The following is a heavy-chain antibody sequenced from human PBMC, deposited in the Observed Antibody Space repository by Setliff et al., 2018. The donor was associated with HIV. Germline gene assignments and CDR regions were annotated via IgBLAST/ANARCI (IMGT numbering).Heavy chain of an antibody. CDR1: GYTFTSYA. CDR3: ATRIRDGHRGYGYFDF. Sequence: ASVKVSCKASGYTFTSYAIHWVRQAPGQSLEWMGWINAGYGNTKYSQKFQGRVTTTEDTSTDTAYMELSSLRPEDTAVYYCATRIRDGHRGYGYFDFWGQGTLVTVPQ. V-gene: IGHV1-3*01. J-gene: IGHJ4*02. D-gene: IGHD5-12*01. CDR2: INAGYGNT.